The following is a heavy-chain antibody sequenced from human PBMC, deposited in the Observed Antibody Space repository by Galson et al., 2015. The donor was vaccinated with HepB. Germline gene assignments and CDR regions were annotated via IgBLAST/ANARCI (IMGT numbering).Heavy chain of an antibody. J-gene: IGHJ4*02. Sequence: SCKASGYTFTSYYMHWVRQAPGQGLEWMGIINPSGGSTSYAQKFQGRVTMTRDTSTSTVYMELSSLRSEDTAVYYCATTVNSEAFDYWGQGTLVTVSS. V-gene: IGHV1-46*01. CDR1: GYTFTSYY. CDR3: ATTVNSEAFDY. CDR2: INPSGGST. D-gene: IGHD4-17*01.